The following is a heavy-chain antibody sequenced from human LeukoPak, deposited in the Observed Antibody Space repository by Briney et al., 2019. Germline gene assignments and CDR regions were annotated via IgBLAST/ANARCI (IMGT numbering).Heavy chain of an antibody. D-gene: IGHD3-3*02. Sequence: GRSLRLSCVASGFTFSNYWMHWVRQAPGTGLVWVSRIHPDGSITTYADSVKGRFTISRDNTKNTLYLQMNSLRAKDTAVYYCAPQQAFSPYNWFDPWGQGTLVAVSS. CDR1: GFTFSNYW. J-gene: IGHJ5*02. CDR3: APQQAFSPYNWFDP. V-gene: IGHV3-74*03. CDR2: IHPDGSIT.